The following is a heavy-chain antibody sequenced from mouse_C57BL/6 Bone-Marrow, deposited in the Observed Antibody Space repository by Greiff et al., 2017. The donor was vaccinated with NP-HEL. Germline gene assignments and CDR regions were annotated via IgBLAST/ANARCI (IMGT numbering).Heavy chain of an antibody. J-gene: IGHJ3*01. D-gene: IGHD1-1*01. Sequence: EVQRVESGGGLVQPGGSMKLSCVASGFTFSNYWMNWVRQSPEKGLEWVAQIRLKSDNYATHYAESVKGRFTISRDDSKSSVYLQMNNLRAEDTGIYYCTDYYGSSYFAYWGQGTLVTVSA. CDR2: IRLKSDNYAT. CDR1: GFTFSNYW. CDR3: TDYYGSSYFAY. V-gene: IGHV6-3*01.